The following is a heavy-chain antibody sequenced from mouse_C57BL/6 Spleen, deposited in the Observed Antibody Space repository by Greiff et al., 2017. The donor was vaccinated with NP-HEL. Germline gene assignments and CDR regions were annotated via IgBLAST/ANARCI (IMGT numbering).Heavy chain of an antibody. CDR2: IDPSDSYP. J-gene: IGHJ2*01. CDR3: ARWLPHYFDY. V-gene: IGHV1-69*01. D-gene: IGHD2-2*01. CDR1: GYTFTSYW. Sequence: QVQLQQPGAELVMPGASVKLSCKASGYTFTSYWMHWVKQRPGQGLEWIGEIDPSDSYPNYNQKFKGKTTLTVDKSSSTAYMQLSILTSEDSAVYYCARWLPHYFDYWGQGTTLTVSS.